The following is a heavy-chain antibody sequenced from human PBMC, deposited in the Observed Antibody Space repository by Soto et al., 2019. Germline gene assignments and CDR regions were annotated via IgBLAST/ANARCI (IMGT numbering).Heavy chain of an antibody. CDR3: AHRASPPDLEGQCYPYYYYYGLDV. Sequence: QITLKESGPTLVKPTQTLTLTCTFSGFSLSTGGVGVGWFRHPPGKALECCALIYWDDDKRSSPSLKSRLTITKDTSKNQVVLIMTNMDPVDTATYYCAHRASPPDLEGQCYPYYYYYGLDVWGKVTTVTVSS. D-gene: IGHD1-1*01. J-gene: IGHJ6*04. CDR1: GFSLSTGGVG. CDR2: IYWDDDK. V-gene: IGHV2-5*02.